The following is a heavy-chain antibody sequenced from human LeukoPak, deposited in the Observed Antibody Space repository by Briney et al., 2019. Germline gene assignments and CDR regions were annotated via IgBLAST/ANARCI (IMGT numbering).Heavy chain of an antibody. CDR1: SGSISSYY. J-gene: IGHJ5*02. D-gene: IGHD6-13*01. CDR2: ILNSGST. Sequence: SETLSLTCNVSSGSISSYYWNWIRQPAGKGLEWIGRILNSGSTNYNPSLKSRVTMSVDTSKNQFSLKLSSVTAADTAVYYCARGHSSSNNWFGPWGQGTLVTVSS. CDR3: ARGHSSSNNWFGP. V-gene: IGHV4-4*07.